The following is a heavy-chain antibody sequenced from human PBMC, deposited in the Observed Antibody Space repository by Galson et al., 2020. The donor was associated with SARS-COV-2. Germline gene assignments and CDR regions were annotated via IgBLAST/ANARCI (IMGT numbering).Heavy chain of an antibody. D-gene: IGHD3-22*01. CDR2: IYYSGST. CDR3: ARLGYYYDSTDAFDI. V-gene: IGHV4-39*01. Sequence: SQTLSLTCTVSGGSISSSSYYWGWIRQPPGKGLEWIGSIYYSGSTYYNPSLKSRVTISVDTSKNQFSLKLSSVTAADTAVYYCARLGYYYDSTDAFDIWGQGTMVTVSS. CDR1: GGSISSSSYY. J-gene: IGHJ3*02.